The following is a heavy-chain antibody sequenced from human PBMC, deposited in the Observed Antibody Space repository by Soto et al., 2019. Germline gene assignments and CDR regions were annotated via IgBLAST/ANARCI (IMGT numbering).Heavy chain of an antibody. J-gene: IGHJ2*01. Sequence: GGSLRLSCGAPGVTFKDYGMHWVRRAPGKGLEWVAVISYDGKQTYYADSVKGRFTISKDKSKRTLFLQMNSLRVDDTAVYYCARDGWGSNWYFDLWGRGTLVTVSS. CDR3: ARDGWGSNWYFDL. V-gene: IGHV3-30*03. D-gene: IGHD3-16*01. CDR1: GVTFKDYG. CDR2: ISYDGKQT.